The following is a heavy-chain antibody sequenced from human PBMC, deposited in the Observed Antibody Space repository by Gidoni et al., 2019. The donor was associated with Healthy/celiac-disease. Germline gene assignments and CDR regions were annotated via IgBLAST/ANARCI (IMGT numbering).Heavy chain of an antibody. Sequence: QLQLQESGPGLVKPSETLSLTCTVPGGSLSSSSYYWGWIRQPPGKGLEWIGSIYYSGSTYYNPSLKSRVTISVDTSKNQFSLKLSSVTAADTAVYYCARRATVTTTSYYWYFDLWGRGTLVTVSS. J-gene: IGHJ2*01. CDR3: ARRATVTTTSYYWYFDL. D-gene: IGHD4-17*01. CDR2: IYYSGST. V-gene: IGHV4-39*01. CDR1: GGSLSSSSYY.